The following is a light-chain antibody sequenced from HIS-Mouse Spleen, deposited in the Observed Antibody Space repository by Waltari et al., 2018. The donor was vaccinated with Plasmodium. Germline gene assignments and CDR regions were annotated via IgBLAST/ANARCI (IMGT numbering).Light chain of an antibody. Sequence: EIVMTQSPATLSVSPGERATLPCRASQSVCSNLAWYQQKPGQAPRRLIYGASTRATGIPARFSGSGSGTEFTLTISSLQSEDFAVYYCQQYNNWSFTFGPGTKVDIK. CDR1: QSVCSN. CDR2: GAS. J-gene: IGKJ3*01. CDR3: QQYNNWSFT. V-gene: IGKV3-15*01.